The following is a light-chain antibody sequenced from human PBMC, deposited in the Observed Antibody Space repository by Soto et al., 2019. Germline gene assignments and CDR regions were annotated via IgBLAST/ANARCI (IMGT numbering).Light chain of an antibody. V-gene: IGLV2-23*02. CDR2: EVS. CDR1: SSDVGSYNL. J-gene: IGLJ1*01. Sequence: QSVLTQPASVSGSPGQSITIPCTGTSSDVGSYNLVSWYQQHPGKAPKLMIYEVSKRPSGVSNRFSGSKSGNTASLTIFGLQAEDEADYYCCSYAGSSTYVFGTGTKVTVL. CDR3: CSYAGSSTYV.